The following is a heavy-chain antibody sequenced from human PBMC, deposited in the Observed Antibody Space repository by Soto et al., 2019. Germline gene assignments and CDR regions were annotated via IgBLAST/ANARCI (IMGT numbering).Heavy chain of an antibody. V-gene: IGHV4-61*01. CDR1: GGSVRDGSYY. CDR2: IYHSGST. Sequence: PSETLSLTCTVSGGSVRDGSYYWAWLRQPPGKGLEWIGHIYHSGSTIYNPSLKSRVTISIDTSKSQFSLNLNSMTAADTAVYYCAGYNWNYYFDPWGQGTLVTVCS. D-gene: IGHD1-7*01. J-gene: IGHJ5*02. CDR3: AGYNWNYYFDP.